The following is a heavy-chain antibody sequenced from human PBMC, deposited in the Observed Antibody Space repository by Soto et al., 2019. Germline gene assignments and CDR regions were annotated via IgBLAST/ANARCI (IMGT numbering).Heavy chain of an antibody. CDR3: ARGNSGYLVGGFDY. Sequence: QVQLQESGPGLVKPSETLSLTCTVSGGSVSSGSYYWSWIRQPPGKGLEWIGYIYYSGSTNYNPSLKSRVTISVDTSKNQCSLKLSSVTAADTAVYYCARGNSGYLVGGFDYWGQGTLVTVSS. V-gene: IGHV4-61*01. D-gene: IGHD3-22*01. CDR2: IYYSGST. CDR1: GGSVSSGSYY. J-gene: IGHJ4*02.